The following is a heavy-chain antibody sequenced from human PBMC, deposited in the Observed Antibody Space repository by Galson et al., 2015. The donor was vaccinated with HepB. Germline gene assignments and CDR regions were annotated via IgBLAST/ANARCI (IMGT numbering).Heavy chain of an antibody. Sequence: LEWVSSISSSSSYIYYADSVKGRFTISRDNARDSLYLQMNSLRAEDTAVYYCANLVHSISSRENEGYYYGVDVWGQGTTVTVSS. V-gene: IGHV3-21*01. D-gene: IGHD4-11*01. CDR2: ISSSSSYI. CDR3: ANLVHSISSRENEGYYYGVDV. J-gene: IGHJ6*02.